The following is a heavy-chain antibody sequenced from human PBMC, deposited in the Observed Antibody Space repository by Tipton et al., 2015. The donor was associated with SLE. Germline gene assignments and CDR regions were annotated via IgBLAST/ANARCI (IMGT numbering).Heavy chain of an antibody. D-gene: IGHD6-13*01. CDR3: ARTGYSSSWLYFQH. CDR2: IYTSGIT. V-gene: IGHV4-61*09. Sequence: TLSLTCTVSGGSISSGSYYWSWIRQPAGKGLEWIGYIYTSGITNYNHSLKSRVTISVDTSKNQFSLKLSSVTAADTAVYYCARTGYSSSWLYFQHWGQGTLVTVSS. CDR1: GGSISSGSYY. J-gene: IGHJ1*01.